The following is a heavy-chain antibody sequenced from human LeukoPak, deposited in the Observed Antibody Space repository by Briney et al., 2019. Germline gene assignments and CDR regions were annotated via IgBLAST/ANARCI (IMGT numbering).Heavy chain of an antibody. D-gene: IGHD3-22*01. CDR2: INPNSGGT. J-gene: IGHJ5*02. Sequence: ASVKVSCKASGYTFTGYYMHWVRQAPGQGLEWMGWINPNSGGTNYAQKFQGRVTMTRDTSISTAYMELSRLRSDDTAVYYCARDRDYYDSSGHPKNWFDPWGQGTLVTVSS. CDR1: GYTFTGYY. V-gene: IGHV1-2*02. CDR3: ARDRDYYDSSGHPKNWFDP.